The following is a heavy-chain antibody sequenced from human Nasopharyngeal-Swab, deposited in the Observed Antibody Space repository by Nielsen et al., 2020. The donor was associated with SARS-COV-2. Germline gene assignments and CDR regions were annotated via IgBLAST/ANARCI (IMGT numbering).Heavy chain of an antibody. D-gene: IGHD2-15*01. CDR1: GFTFSDSA. V-gene: IGHV3-73*01. CDR3: TRCGGGCYSGRDY. CDR2: IRSKVNTYAT. Sequence: GESLKLSCAASGFTFSDSAIHWVRQASGKGLEWVGRIRSKVNTYATAYAASVKGRFIIFRDDPTNTAYLQMNSLKTEDTAVYYCTRCGGGCYSGRDYWGQGTLVTVSS. J-gene: IGHJ4*02.